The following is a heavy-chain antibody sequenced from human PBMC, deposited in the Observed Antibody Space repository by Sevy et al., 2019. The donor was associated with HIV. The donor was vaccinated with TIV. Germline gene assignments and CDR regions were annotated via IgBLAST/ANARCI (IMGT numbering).Heavy chain of an antibody. CDR3: AKDRIWFGELVSYYFDY. J-gene: IGHJ4*02. CDR1: GFTFSSYG. Sequence: GGSLRLSCAASGFTFSSYGMHWVRQAPGKGLEWVAVISYDGSNKYYADSVKGRFTISRDNSKNTLYLQMNSLRAEDTAVYYCAKDRIWFGELVSYYFDYRGQGTLVTVSS. CDR2: ISYDGSNK. D-gene: IGHD3-10*01. V-gene: IGHV3-30*18.